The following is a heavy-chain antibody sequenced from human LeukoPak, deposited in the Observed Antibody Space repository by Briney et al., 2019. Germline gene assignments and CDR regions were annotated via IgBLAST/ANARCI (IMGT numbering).Heavy chain of an antibody. J-gene: IGHJ4*02. D-gene: IGHD1-26*01. CDR1: GGSFSGYY. CDR2: INHSGST. Sequence: SETLSLTCAVYGGSFSGYYWSWIRQSPGKGLEWIGEINHSGSTNYNPSLKSRVTISVDTSKNQFSLKLSSVTAADTAVYYCASEIYSGSTGDYWGQGTLVTVSS. CDR3: ASEIYSGSTGDY. V-gene: IGHV4-34*01.